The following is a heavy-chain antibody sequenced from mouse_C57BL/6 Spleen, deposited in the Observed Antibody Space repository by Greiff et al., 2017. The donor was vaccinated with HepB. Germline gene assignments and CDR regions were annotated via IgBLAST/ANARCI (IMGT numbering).Heavy chain of an antibody. CDR1: GYSFTDYN. Sequence: LQESGPELVKPGASVKISCKASGYSFTDYNMNWVKHSNGKSLEWIGVINPNYGTTSYNQKFKGKATLTVDQSSSTAYMQLNSLTSEDSAVYYCARPFNWDGYAMDYWGQGTSVTVSS. CDR2: INPNYGTT. D-gene: IGHD4-1*02. CDR3: ARPFNWDGYAMDY. J-gene: IGHJ4*01. V-gene: IGHV1-39*01.